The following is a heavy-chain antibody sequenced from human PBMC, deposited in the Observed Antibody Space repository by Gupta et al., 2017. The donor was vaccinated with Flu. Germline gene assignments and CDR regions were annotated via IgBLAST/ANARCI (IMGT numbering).Heavy chain of an antibody. D-gene: IGHD1-26*01. V-gene: IGHV4-39*01. CDR1: YY. CDR2: IYYSGRT. J-gene: IGHJ4*02. CDR3: TRIRQRVRGATAPSFDY. Sequence: YYWGWIRQPTGNGLEGIGRIYYSGRTYYNTYRKRRVTISVETSKNQVSLRLSSVTAADSAVDYCTRIRQRVRGATAPSFDYWGQGTMVTVSS.